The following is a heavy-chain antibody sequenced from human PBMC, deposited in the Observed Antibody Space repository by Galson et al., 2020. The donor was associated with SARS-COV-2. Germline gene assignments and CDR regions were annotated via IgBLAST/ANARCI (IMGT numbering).Heavy chain of an antibody. J-gene: IGHJ6*02. V-gene: IGHV3-30-3*01. CDR2: ISYDGSNK. D-gene: IGHD6-13*01. CDR1: GFTFSSYA. CDR3: ARERTVKGIAAGGSYRMGV. Sequence: TGGSLRLSCAASGFTFSSYAMHWVRQAPGKGLEWVAVISYDGSNKYYADSVKGRFTISRDNSKNTLYLQMNSLRAEDTAVYYCARERTVKGIAAGGSYRMGVWGQG.